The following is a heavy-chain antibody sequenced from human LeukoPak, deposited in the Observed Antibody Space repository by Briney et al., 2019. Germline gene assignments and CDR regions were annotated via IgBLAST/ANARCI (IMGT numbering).Heavy chain of an antibody. CDR1: GGSISSYY. J-gene: IGHJ5*02. CDR2: IYYSGST. Sequence: ASETLSLTCTVSGGSISSYYWSWIRQPPGKGLEWIGYIYYSGSTNYNPSLKSRVTISVDTSKNQFSLKLSSVTAADTAVYYCARGKNSGYLTWGQGTLVTVSS. D-gene: IGHD3-22*01. CDR3: ARGKNSGYLT. V-gene: IGHV4-59*01.